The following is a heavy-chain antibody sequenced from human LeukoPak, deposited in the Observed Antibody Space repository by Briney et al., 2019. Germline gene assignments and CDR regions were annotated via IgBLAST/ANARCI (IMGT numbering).Heavy chain of an antibody. CDR2: IYHSGST. Sequence: SETLSLTCTVSGYSISSGYYWGWIRQPPGKGLEWIGSIYHSGSTYYNPSLKSRVTISVGTSKNQFSLKLSSVTAADTAVYYCARPDYGDHFDYWGQGTLVTVSS. D-gene: IGHD4-17*01. CDR3: ARPDYGDHFDY. CDR1: GYSISSGYY. J-gene: IGHJ4*02. V-gene: IGHV4-38-2*02.